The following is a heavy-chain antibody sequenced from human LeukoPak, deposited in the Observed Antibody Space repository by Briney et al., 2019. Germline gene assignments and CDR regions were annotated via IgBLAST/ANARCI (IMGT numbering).Heavy chain of an antibody. D-gene: IGHD1-26*01. CDR1: GFTFSSYG. CDR2: ISYDGSNK. J-gene: IGHJ4*02. CDR3: AKGLTWELLLGFNPDY. Sequence: PGRSLRLSCAASGFTFSSYGMHWVRQAPGKGLEWVAVISYDGSNKYYADSVKGRFTISRDNSKNTLYLQMNSLRAEDTAVYYCAKGLTWELLLGFNPDYWGQGTLVTVSS. V-gene: IGHV3-30*18.